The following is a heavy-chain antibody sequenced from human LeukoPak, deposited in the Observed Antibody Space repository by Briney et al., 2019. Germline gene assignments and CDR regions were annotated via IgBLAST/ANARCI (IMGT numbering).Heavy chain of an antibody. CDR3: ANSPSHTTVFRCVVTLSYYFDS. Sequence: PGGSLRLSWAACGFIFSSYAMSWGRQAPGKGLEWVAVISYAGSNIYYADSVKGRFTIPRDNSKTTLYLQMNSLRAENTAVYYLANSPSHTTVFRCVVTLSYYFDSWGQGTLVTVSS. CDR2: ISYAGSNI. D-gene: IGHD3-10*01. CDR1: GFIFSSYA. V-gene: IGHV3-30*18. J-gene: IGHJ4*02.